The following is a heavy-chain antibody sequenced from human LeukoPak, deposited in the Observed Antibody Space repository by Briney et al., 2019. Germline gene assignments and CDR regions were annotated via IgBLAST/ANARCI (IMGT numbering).Heavy chain of an antibody. V-gene: IGHV3-23*05. CDR2: IDKTTYPT. D-gene: IGHD2-21*02. CDR1: EFTFSDYA. J-gene: IGHJ4*02. Sequence: PGGSLRLSCAAAEFTFSDYAMGWVRQAPGKGLEWGSTIDKTTYPTYYADSVKGRFTISRDNSKNSRYLQMNSLRTEDTAVYICAKYQVVTIPGRYNDYWGQGILVTVSS. CDR3: AKYQVVTIPGRYNDY.